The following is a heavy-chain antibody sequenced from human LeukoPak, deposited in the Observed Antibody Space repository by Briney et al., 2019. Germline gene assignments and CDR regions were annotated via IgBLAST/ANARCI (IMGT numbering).Heavy chain of an antibody. D-gene: IGHD3-10*01. CDR1: AYTFTSYG. CDR2: ISAYNGNT. Sequence: ASVPGSCKASAYTFTSYGITWVRQATGQGLEWMGWISAYNGNTNYAQKLQGRVTMTTDTSTSTAYMELRSLRSDDTAVYYCARVRGRHYYGSGSCFDYWGQGTLVTVSS. CDR3: ARVRGRHYYGSGSCFDY. J-gene: IGHJ4*02. V-gene: IGHV1-18*01.